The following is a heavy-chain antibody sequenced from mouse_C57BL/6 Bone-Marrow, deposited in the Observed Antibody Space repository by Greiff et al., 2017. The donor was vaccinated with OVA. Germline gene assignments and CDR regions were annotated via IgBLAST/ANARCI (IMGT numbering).Heavy chain of an antibody. CDR1: GFTFSSYA. CDR2: ISSGGDYI. V-gene: IGHV5-9-1*02. Sequence: EVKVEESGEGLVKPGGSLKLSCAASGFTFSSYAMSWVRQTPEKRLEWVAYISSGGDYIYYADTVKGRFTISRDNARNTLYLQMSSLKSEDTAMYYCTRDIFYYAMDYWGQGTSVTVSS. J-gene: IGHJ4*01. CDR3: TRDIFYYAMDY.